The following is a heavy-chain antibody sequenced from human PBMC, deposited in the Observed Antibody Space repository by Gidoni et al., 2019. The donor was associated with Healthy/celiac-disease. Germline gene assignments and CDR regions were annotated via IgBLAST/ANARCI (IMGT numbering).Heavy chain of an antibody. CDR2: IKQDGSEK. CDR3: ARVLQ. Sequence: EVQLVESGGGWVQPGVSMRLSCPASGFTFSRSWMGWVRQAPGKGLEWVANIKQDGSEKYYVVSVKGRFTISRDNAKNSLYLQMNSLRAEDTAVYYCARVLQWGQGTLVTVSS. CDR1: GFTFSRSW. V-gene: IGHV3-7*01. J-gene: IGHJ4*02.